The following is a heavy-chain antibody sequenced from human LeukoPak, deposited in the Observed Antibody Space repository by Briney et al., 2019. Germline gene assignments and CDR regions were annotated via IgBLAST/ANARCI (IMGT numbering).Heavy chain of an antibody. CDR3: ASGIQLWFTDY. CDR1: GYTFTDYF. J-gene: IGHJ4*02. D-gene: IGHD5-18*01. V-gene: IGHV1-18*04. Sequence: ASVKVSCKASGYTFTDYFIHWVRQAPGQGLEWMGWINPNIGDASYAQKLQGRVTMTTDTSTSTAYMELRSLRSDDTAVYYCASGIQLWFTDYWGQGTLVTVSS. CDR2: INPNIGDA.